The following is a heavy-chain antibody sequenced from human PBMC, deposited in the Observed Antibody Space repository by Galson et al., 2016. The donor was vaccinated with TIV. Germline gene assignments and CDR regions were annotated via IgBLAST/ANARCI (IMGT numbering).Heavy chain of an antibody. D-gene: IGHD1-1*01. V-gene: IGHV3-30-3*01. CDR3: ARGYETYAFDL. Sequence: SLRLSCAASGFTFSSYPMNWVRQAPGKGLEWVAVISYDGSNHADSVKGRFTISRDNTKYTLFLQMNSLRLDDTAVYFFARGYETYAFDLWGPGTMVAVSS. CDR1: GFTFSSYP. CDR2: ISYDGSN. J-gene: IGHJ3*01.